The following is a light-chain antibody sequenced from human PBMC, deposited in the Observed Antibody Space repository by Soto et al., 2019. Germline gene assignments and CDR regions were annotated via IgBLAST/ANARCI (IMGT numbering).Light chain of an antibody. CDR3: QQSYSTTWT. Sequence: DIQMTQSPSSLSASVGDRVTITCRASQGISTYLNCYQQKPGKAPKLLIYAASSLQSGVPSRFSGSGSETDFTLTISRLQPEDFATSSCQQSYSTTWTFGQGTKVEIK. V-gene: IGKV1-39*01. J-gene: IGKJ1*01. CDR2: AAS. CDR1: QGISTY.